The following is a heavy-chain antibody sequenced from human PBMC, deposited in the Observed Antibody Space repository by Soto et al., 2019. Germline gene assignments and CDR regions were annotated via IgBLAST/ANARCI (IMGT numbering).Heavy chain of an antibody. D-gene: IGHD6-19*01. CDR1: GYTFTSYG. J-gene: IGHJ1*01. CDR3: ARADPGIAVAGTRGAEYFQN. V-gene: IGHV1-18*01. CDR2: ISAYNGNT. Sequence: QVQLVQSGAEVKKPGASVKVSCKASGYTFTSYGISWVRQAPGQGLEWMGWISAYNGNTNYAQKLQGRVTMTTDTSTSTAYMEPRSLRSDDTAVYYCARADPGIAVAGTRGAEYFQNWGQGTLVTVSS.